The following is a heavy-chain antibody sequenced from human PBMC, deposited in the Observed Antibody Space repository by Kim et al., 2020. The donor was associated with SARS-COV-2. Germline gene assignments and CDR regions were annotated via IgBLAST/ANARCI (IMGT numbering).Heavy chain of an antibody. V-gene: IGHV4-59*08. CDR1: GGSISSYY. D-gene: IGHD5-18*01. CDR3: ARHEWSGYSYGGFDY. Sequence: SETLSLTCTVSGGSISSYYWSWIRQPPGKGLEWIGYIYYSGSTNYNPSLKSRVTISVDTSKNQFSLKLSSVTAADTAVYYCARHEWSGYSYGGFDYWGQGTLVTVSS. J-gene: IGHJ4*02. CDR2: IYYSGST.